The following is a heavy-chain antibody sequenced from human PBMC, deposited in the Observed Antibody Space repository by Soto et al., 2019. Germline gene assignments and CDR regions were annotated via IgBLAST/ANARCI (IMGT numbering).Heavy chain of an antibody. V-gene: IGHV4-30-4*08. CDR1: GGPINSDAYF. D-gene: IGHD7-27*01. CDR3: ARGRYCLTGRCFPNWFDS. Sequence: SETLSLTCTVSGGPINSDAYFWSWVRQPPGKGLEWIGYIYYSGNTYNNPSLKSRVSISVDTSKSQFSLNVTSVTAADTAVYFCARGRYCLTGRCFPNWFDSWGQGALVTVSS. CDR2: IYYSGNT. J-gene: IGHJ5*01.